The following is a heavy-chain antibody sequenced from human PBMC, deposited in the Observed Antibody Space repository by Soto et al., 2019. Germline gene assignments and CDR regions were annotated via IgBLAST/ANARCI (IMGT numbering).Heavy chain of an antibody. CDR1: GFTFSSYW. J-gene: IGHJ4*02. D-gene: IGHD6-13*01. V-gene: IGHV3-74*01. CDR3: AIEIATTGLYYFDY. CDR2: MNSDGSSI. Sequence: EVQLVESGGGLVQPGGSLRLSCAASGFTFSSYWMHWVRQAPGKGLVWVSRMNSDGSSITYADSVKGRFTISRDSAKNTMYLQVHSLRAEDTAVYYCAIEIATTGLYYFDYWGQETLVTVSS.